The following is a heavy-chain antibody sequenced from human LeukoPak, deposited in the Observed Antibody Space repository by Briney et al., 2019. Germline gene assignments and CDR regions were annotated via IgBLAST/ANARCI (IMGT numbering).Heavy chain of an antibody. D-gene: IGHD3-22*01. Sequence: PGGSLRLSCAASGFTFDDYAMHWVRQAPGKGLEWVSGISWNSGSIGYADSVKGRFTISRDNAKNSLYLQMNSLRAEDTALYYCAKDSSYYYDSSGYSALFDYWGQGTLVTVSS. CDR1: GFTFDDYA. J-gene: IGHJ4*02. CDR2: ISWNSGSI. CDR3: AKDSSYYYDSSGYSALFDY. V-gene: IGHV3-9*01.